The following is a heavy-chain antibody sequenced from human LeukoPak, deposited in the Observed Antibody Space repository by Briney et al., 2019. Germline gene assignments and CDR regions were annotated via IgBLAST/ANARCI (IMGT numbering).Heavy chain of an antibody. Sequence: TGGSLRLSCAASGFTFSGHWMTWVRQAPGKGLEWVANIKEDGSKKNYVDSVKGRFTISRDNAKNSLYLQMTSLRAEDTAMYYCATPLDYYDSSGFHQGGDWGQGTLVTVSS. J-gene: IGHJ4*02. CDR3: ATPLDYYDSSGFHQGGD. V-gene: IGHV3-7*03. CDR1: GFTFSGHW. D-gene: IGHD3-22*01. CDR2: IKEDGSKK.